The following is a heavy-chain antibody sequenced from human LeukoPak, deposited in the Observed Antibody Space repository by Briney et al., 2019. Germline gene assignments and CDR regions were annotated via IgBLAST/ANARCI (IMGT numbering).Heavy chain of an antibody. CDR1: GFTFSSYA. CDR3: ARTYGGYDRYFDY. D-gene: IGHD5-12*01. J-gene: IGHJ4*02. V-gene: IGHV3-23*01. CDR2: TSGSGGST. Sequence: PGGSLRLSCAASGFTFSSYAMSWVRQAPGKGLEWVSATSGSGGSTYHADSVKGRFTISRDTPKNTLYLQMNILRGEETAVYYCARTYGGYDRYFDYWGQGTLVTVSS.